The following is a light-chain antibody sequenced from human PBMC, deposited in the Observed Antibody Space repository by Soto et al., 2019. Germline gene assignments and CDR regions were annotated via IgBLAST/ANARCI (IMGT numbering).Light chain of an antibody. CDR3: QQYGDWPLT. V-gene: IGKV3-15*01. J-gene: IGKJ4*01. CDR1: QSVRNTY. CDR2: GVS. Sequence: EIVMTQSPVTLSVSPGERATLSCRASQSVRNTYLAWYQQKPGQAPRLLISGVSTRAAGIPARFSGSGSGTEFTLTISSLQSEDFEVYYCQQYGDWPLTFGGGTKVEIK.